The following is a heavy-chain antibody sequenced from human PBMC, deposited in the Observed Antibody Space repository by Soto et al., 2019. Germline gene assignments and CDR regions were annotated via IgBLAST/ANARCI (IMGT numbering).Heavy chain of an antibody. V-gene: IGHV2-5*01. J-gene: IGHJ6*02. CDR1: GFSLSSSGVG. CDR2: IHWNDDN. Sequence: QITLKESGPSLVKPTQTLTLTCTFSGFSLSSSGVGVGWIRQSPGKALEWLAVIHWNDDNHYSPSLKSRLTIPKDTSKNQVVLTMTNMDPVDTGTYYCAHRRINYGMNVWGQGTTVTVSS. CDR3: AHRRINYGMNV.